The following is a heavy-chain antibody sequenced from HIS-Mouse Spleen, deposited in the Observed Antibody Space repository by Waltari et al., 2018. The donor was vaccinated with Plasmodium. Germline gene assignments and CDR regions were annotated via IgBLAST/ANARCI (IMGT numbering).Heavy chain of an antibody. CDR2: IKQYGSEK. D-gene: IGHD6-13*01. Sequence: EVQLVESGGGLVQPGGSLRLSCAACGFTFSSYWMSWVRQAPGKGLEWGANIKQYGSEKYYVDSVKGRFTISRDNAKNSLYLQMNSLRAEDTAVYYCASSWYWYFDLWGRGTLVTVSS. V-gene: IGHV3-7*01. CDR1: GFTFSSYW. CDR3: ASSWYWYFDL. J-gene: IGHJ2*01.